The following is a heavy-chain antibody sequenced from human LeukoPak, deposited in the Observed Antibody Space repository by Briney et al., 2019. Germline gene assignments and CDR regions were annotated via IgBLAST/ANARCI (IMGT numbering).Heavy chain of an antibody. V-gene: IGHV3-30-3*01. CDR1: GFSFRNYA. Sequence: GGSLGLSCVASGFSFRNYAIHWVRQAPGNGLEWVAVISYDGSNKYYADSVKGRFTISRDNSKNTLYLQMNSLRAEDTAVYYCASLFGPGEIRNAERDTFDYWGQGTLVAVSS. J-gene: IGHJ4*02. D-gene: IGHD1-1*01. CDR3: ASLFGPGEIRNAERDTFDY. CDR2: ISYDGSNK.